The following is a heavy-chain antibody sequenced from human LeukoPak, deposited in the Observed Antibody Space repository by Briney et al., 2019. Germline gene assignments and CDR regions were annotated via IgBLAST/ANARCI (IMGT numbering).Heavy chain of an antibody. CDR1: GGTFSSYA. Sequence: SVKVSCKASGGTFSSYAISWVRQAPGQGLEWMGGIIPIFGTANYAQKFQGRVTITADESTSTAYMELSSLRSEDTAVYYCARSPGFSRSWSPFHYWGQGTLVTVSS. V-gene: IGHV1-69*13. J-gene: IGHJ4*02. D-gene: IGHD6-13*01. CDR2: IIPIFGTA. CDR3: ARSPGFSRSWSPFHY.